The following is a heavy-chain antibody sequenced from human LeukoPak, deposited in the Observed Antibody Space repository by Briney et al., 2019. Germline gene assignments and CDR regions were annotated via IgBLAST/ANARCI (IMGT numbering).Heavy chain of an antibody. J-gene: IGHJ5*02. V-gene: IGHV4-31*03. CDR3: ARARGSGSLNWFDP. D-gene: IGHD3-10*01. CDR2: IFHTGST. Sequence: SETLSLTCTVSGDSLNSGGYHWTWIRQHPGRGLEWIGYIFHTGSTEYNPSLKSRVIVSTDMSKNQFSLRLTSVTAADTAVYYCARARGSGSLNWFDPWGQGTLVTVSS. CDR1: GDSLNSGGYH.